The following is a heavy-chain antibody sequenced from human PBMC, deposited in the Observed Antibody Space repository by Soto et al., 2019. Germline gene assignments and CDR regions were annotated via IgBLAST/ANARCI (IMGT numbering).Heavy chain of an antibody. J-gene: IGHJ6*02. V-gene: IGHV1-69*06. CDR3: ARDFKRRYCSSISCYRRCRLGYYYYGMDV. CDR1: GGHCFSYA. D-gene: IGHD2-2*02. CDR2: IIHVLGTA. Sequence: VKMSCKASGGHCFSYASIWVRQDPGQGLEGMRGIIHVLGTANYAQKFQGRVTITADKSTSTAYMELSSLRSEDRAVNYCARDFKRRYCSSISCYRRCRLGYYYYGMDVCGQGTTVTVPS.